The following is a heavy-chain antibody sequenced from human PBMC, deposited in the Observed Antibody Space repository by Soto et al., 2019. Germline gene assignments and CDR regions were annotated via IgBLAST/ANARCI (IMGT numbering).Heavy chain of an antibody. CDR1: GGSISSGGYY. Sequence: PSETLSLTCTVSGGSISSGGYYWSWIRQHPGKGLEWIGYIYYSGSTYYNPSLKSRVTISVDTSKNQFSLKLSSVTAADTAVYYCARESTMTTEAHHYGMDVWGQGTTVTVSS. D-gene: IGHD4-4*01. J-gene: IGHJ6*02. CDR3: ARESTMTTEAHHYGMDV. V-gene: IGHV4-31*03. CDR2: IYYSGST.